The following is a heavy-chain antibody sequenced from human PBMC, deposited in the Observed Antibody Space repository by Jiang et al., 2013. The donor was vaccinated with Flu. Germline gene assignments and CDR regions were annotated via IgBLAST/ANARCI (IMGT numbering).Heavy chain of an antibody. CDR2: ITSSGSTV. V-gene: IGHV3-48*03. D-gene: IGHD1-20*01. CDR1: GLTFRSYE. Sequence: LVQPGGSLRLSCAASGLTFRSYEMNWVRQAPRKGLEWLSYITSSGSTVYYADSVKGRFTISRDNAKNSLYLQMNSLRAEDTAVYYCAREKLTGTFTFDYWGQGTPGHRLF. CDR3: AREKLTGTFTFDY. J-gene: IGHJ4*02.